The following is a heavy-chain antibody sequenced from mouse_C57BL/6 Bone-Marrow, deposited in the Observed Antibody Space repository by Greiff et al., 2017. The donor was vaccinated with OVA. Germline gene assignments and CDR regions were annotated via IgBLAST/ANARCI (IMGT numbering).Heavy chain of an antibody. CDR2: IWSGGST. CDR3: AKTSLLRYWYFDV. J-gene: IGHJ1*03. D-gene: IGHD1-1*01. CDR1: GFSLTSYG. V-gene: IGHV2-4*01. Sequence: VQLLESGPGLVQPSQRLSITCTVSGFSLTSYGVHWVRQPPGKGLEWLGVIWSGGSTDYNAAFISRLSISKDNSKSQVFFKMNSLQADDTAIYYCAKTSLLRYWYFDVWGTGTTVTVSS.